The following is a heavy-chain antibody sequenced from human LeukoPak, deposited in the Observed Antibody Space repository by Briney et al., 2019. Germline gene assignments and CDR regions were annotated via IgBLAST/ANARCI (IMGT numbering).Heavy chain of an antibody. CDR3: ARGPRIVGATRFDP. CDR1: GASISGYY. J-gene: IGHJ5*02. V-gene: IGHV4-59*01. Sequence: PSETLSLTCTVSGASISGYYWSWIRQPPGKGLEWIGYIYYSGSTNYNPSLKSRVTISVDTSKNQFSLKLSSVTAADTAVYYCARGPRIVGATRFDPWGQGTLVTVSS. CDR2: IYYSGST. D-gene: IGHD1-26*01.